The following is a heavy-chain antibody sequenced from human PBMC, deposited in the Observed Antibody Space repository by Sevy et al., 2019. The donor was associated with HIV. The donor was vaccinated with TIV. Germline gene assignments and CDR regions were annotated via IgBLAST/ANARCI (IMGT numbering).Heavy chain of an antibody. D-gene: IGHD3-10*01. Sequence: GESLKISCVASGFTFSSYGMSWVRQAPGEGLECVSDISGSGGSTYYADSVRGRFTISRDNSKNTLYLQMNSLRADDTAVYYCAKETIRGTYNWFDPLGQGTLVTVSS. J-gene: IGHJ5*02. CDR2: ISGSGGST. V-gene: IGHV3-23*01. CDR3: AKETIRGTYNWFDP. CDR1: GFTFSSYG.